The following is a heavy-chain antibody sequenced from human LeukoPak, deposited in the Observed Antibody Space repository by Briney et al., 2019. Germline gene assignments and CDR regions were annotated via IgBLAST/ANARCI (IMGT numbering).Heavy chain of an antibody. Sequence: GGSLRLSCAASGFTFSTYAMSWVRQAPGKGLEWVSAISGRGIATYYADSVKGRFTISRDNSKNTLYLQMNSLRAEDTAVYYCAKSFDFWSGHSPILPPFDSWGQGTLVSVSS. V-gene: IGHV3-23*01. CDR3: AKSFDFWSGHSPILPPFDS. CDR1: GFTFSTYA. J-gene: IGHJ4*02. CDR2: ISGRGIAT. D-gene: IGHD3-3*01.